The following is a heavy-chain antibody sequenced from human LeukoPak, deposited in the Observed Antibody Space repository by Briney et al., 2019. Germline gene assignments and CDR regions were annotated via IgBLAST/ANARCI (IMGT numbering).Heavy chain of an antibody. CDR2: IYYSGST. J-gene: IGHJ4*02. D-gene: IGHD3-3*01. CDR3: ARGNFWSGSFDK. Sequence: SETLSLTCTVSGGSISSYYWSWIRQPPGKGLEWIGYIYYSGSTNYNPSLKSRVTISVDTSKNQFSLKLTSVTAADTAVYYCARGNFWSGSFDKWGQGTLVTVSS. V-gene: IGHV4-59*01. CDR1: GGSISSYY.